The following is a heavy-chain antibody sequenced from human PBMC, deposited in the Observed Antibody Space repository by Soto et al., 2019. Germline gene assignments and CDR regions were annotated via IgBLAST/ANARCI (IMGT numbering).Heavy chain of an antibody. CDR2: ISYDGSDK. CDR1: GFTFSSYA. J-gene: IGHJ6*02. CDR3: ARDSRPPYYDFWSGYLNLGYYGMDV. V-gene: IGHV3-30-3*01. D-gene: IGHD3-3*01. Sequence: GGSLRLSCAASGFTFSSYAMHWVRQAPGKGLEWVAVISYDGSDKYYADSVKGRFTISRDNSKNTLYLQMNSLRAEDTAVYYCARDSRPPYYDFWSGYLNLGYYGMDVWGQGTTVTVSS.